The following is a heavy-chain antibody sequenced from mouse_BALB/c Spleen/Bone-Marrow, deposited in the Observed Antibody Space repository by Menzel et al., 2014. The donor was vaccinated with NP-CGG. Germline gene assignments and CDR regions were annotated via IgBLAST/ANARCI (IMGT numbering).Heavy chain of an antibody. Sequence: QVQLQQPGAELMKPGASMRISCKATGYTFNTYWIEWIKQRPGHGLEWIGEILPGSVSANFSGGFKSKASFTADTSSNTASMQLSSLTSEDSAVYYCARKGSYGMDHWGQGTSVSVSS. CDR1: GYTFNTYW. CDR3: ARKGSYGMDH. CDR2: ILPGSVSA. J-gene: IGHJ4*01. V-gene: IGHV1-9*01.